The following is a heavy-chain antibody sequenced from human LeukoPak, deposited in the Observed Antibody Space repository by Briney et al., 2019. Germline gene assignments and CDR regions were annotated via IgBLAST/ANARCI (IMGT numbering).Heavy chain of an antibody. V-gene: IGHV4-34*01. CDR2: INHSGST. CDR3: ARRPWVRGVIIKGGPIDY. CDR1: GGSFSGYY. J-gene: IGHJ4*02. Sequence: SETLSLTCAVYGGSFSGYYWSWIRQPPGKGLEWIGEINHSGSTNYNPSLKSRVTISVDTSKNQFSLKLSSVTAADTAVYYCARRPWVRGVIIKGGPIDYWGQGTLVTVSS. D-gene: IGHD3-10*01.